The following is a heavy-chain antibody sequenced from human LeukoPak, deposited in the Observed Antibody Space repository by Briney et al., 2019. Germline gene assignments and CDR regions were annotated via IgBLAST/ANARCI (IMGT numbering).Heavy chain of an antibody. Sequence: SETLSLTCTVSGGSISSGSYYWSWIRQPAGKGLEWIGRIYTSGSTNYNPSLKSRVTISVDTSKNQFSLKLSSVTAADTAVYYCAKGYYDSSGYYFWGQGTLVTVSS. CDR1: GGSISSGSYY. CDR3: AKGYYDSSGYYF. V-gene: IGHV4-61*02. D-gene: IGHD3-22*01. CDR2: IYTSGST. J-gene: IGHJ4*02.